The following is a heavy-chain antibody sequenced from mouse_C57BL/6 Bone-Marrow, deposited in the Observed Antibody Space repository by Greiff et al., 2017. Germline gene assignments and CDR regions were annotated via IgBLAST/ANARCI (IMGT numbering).Heavy chain of an antibody. V-gene: IGHV1-26*01. CDR1: GYTFTDYY. D-gene: IGHD1-1*01. J-gene: IGHJ1*03. Sequence: VQLQQSGPELVKPGASVKISCKASGYTFTDYYMNWVKQSHGKSLEWIGDINPNNGGTSYNQKFKGKATLTVDKSSSTAYMELRSLTSSDSAVYYGAPISCYGSRYFDVWGTGTTVTVS. CDR2: INPNNGGT. CDR3: APISCYGSRYFDV.